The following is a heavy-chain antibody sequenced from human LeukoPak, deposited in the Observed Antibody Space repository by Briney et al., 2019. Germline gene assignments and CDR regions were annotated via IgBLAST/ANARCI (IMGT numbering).Heavy chain of an antibody. CDR1: GFTFSDYY. V-gene: IGHV4-34*01. CDR2: INHSGST. CDR3: ARGGNSGWTGQFAFDI. Sequence: PGGSLRLSCAASGFTFSDYYMSWIRQPPGKGLEWIGEINHSGSTNYNPSLKSRVTISVDTSKNQFSLKLSSVTAADTALYYCARGGNSGWTGQFAFDIWGQGTMVTVSS. D-gene: IGHD6-19*01. J-gene: IGHJ3*02.